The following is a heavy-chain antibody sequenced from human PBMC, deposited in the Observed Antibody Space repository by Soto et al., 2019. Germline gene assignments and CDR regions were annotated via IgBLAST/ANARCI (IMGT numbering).Heavy chain of an antibody. CDR1: GYSISSGYY. CDR2: IYHSGST. D-gene: IGHD4-17*01. V-gene: IGHV4-38-2*01. Sequence: SETLSLTCAVSGYSISSGYYWGWIRQPPGKGLEWIGSIYHSGSTYYNPSLKSRVTISVDTSKNQFYLKQSSVTAADTAVYYCARASLDYGGNSVDWFDPWGQGTLVTVSS. J-gene: IGHJ5*02. CDR3: ARASLDYGGNSVDWFDP.